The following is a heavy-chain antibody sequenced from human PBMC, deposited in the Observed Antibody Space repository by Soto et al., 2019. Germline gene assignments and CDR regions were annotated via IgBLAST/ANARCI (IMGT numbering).Heavy chain of an antibody. CDR3: AKLPDRTFWDFGSGQPFDP. D-gene: IGHD3-10*01. Sequence: EVQLLESGGRLVQPGGSLRLSCAASGFTFGSYAMTWVRQVPGKGLEWVSAISGGGDDIYYADSVKGRFTISRDNSKNGLYLVSNSLAAEATAVYYCAKLPDRTFWDFGSGQPFDPWGQGTLVTVSS. CDR1: GFTFGSYA. V-gene: IGHV3-23*01. J-gene: IGHJ5*02. CDR2: ISGGGDDI.